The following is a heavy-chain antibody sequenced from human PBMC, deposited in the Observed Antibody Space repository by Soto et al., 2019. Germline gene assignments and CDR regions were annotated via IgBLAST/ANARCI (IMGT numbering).Heavy chain of an antibody. CDR3: ARGRDYGANFDY. V-gene: IGHV3-23*01. D-gene: IGHD4-17*01. J-gene: IGHJ4*02. CDR1: GFTFSSFA. Sequence: EMQLLESGGGLVQPGGSLRLSCAASGFTFSSFAMSWVRQAPGKGLDWVSAISGSGGSTYSADSVKGRFTISRDNTRNSLYLQMNSLRDEDTAVYYCARGRDYGANFDYWGQGTLVTVSS. CDR2: ISGSGGST.